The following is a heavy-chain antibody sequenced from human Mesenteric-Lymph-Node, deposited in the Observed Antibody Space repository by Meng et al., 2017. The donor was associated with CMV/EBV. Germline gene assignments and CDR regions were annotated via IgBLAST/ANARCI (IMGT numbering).Heavy chain of an antibody. CDR1: GFTFSNYA. J-gene: IGHJ5*02. Sequence: ASGFTFSNYAVGWVRQAPGKGLEWVSLIYSGGGTYYGDSVKGRFTISRDNSKSTLYLQMSSLRADDTAVYYCAKENWSGVTFHWLDPWGQGVLVTVSS. D-gene: IGHD1-1*01. CDR2: IYSGGGT. CDR3: AKENWSGVTFHWLDP. V-gene: IGHV3-23*03.